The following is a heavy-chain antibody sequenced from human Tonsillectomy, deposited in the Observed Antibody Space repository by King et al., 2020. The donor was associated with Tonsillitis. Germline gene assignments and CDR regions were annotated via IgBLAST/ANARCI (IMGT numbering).Heavy chain of an antibody. CDR2: IKQDGSGK. V-gene: IGHV3-7*01. J-gene: IGHJ4*02. CDR1: GFTFSSYW. Sequence: VQLVESGGGLVQPGGSLRLSCIASGFTFSSYWMTWVRQGPGKGLEWVANIKQDGSGKYYADSVKGRLTIPRDNADNSLYLQMNGLRAEDTAVYYCARHVEQWRGHFDCWGQGTLVSVSS. CDR3: ARHVEQWRGHFDC. D-gene: IGHD6-19*01.